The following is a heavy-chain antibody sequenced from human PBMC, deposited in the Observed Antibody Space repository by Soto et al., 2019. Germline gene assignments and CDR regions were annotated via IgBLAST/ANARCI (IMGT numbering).Heavy chain of an antibody. CDR1: GGTFSSYA. CDR2: IIPIFGTA. J-gene: IGHJ4*02. D-gene: IGHD2-2*01. Sequence: QVQLVQSGAEVKKPGSSVKVSCKASGGTFSSYAISWVRQAPGQGLEWMGGIIPIFGTANYAQKFQGRVTITADKSTSTAYMELSSLRSEDTAVYYCARDGGYCSSTSCCLFDYWGQGTLVTVSS. CDR3: ARDGGYCSSTSCCLFDY. V-gene: IGHV1-69*06.